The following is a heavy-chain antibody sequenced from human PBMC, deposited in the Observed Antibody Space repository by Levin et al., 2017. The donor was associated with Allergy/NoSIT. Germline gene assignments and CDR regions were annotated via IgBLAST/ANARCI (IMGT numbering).Heavy chain of an antibody. D-gene: IGHD4-17*01. Sequence: PGGSLRLSCAASGFTFSSYWMSWVRQAPGKGLEWVANIKQDGSEKYYVDSVKGRFTISRDNAKNSLYLQMNSLRAEDTAVYYCARDGDFDYGDYDYWGQGTLVTVSS. CDR2: IKQDGSEK. CDR1: GFTFSSYW. V-gene: IGHV3-7*04. CDR3: ARDGDFDYGDYDY. J-gene: IGHJ4*02.